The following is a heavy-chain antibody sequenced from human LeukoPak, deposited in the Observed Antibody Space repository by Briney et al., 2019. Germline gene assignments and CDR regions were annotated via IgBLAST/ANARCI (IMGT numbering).Heavy chain of an antibody. Sequence: ASVKVSCKASGYTFTGYYMHWVRQAPGQGLEWMGRINPNSGGTNYAQKFQGRVTMTRDTSISTAYMELSRLRSDDTAVYYCARVLRYFDWSYYFDYWGQGTLVTVSS. V-gene: IGHV1-2*06. J-gene: IGHJ4*02. CDR2: INPNSGGT. D-gene: IGHD3-9*01. CDR1: GYTFTGYY. CDR3: ARVLRYFDWSYYFDY.